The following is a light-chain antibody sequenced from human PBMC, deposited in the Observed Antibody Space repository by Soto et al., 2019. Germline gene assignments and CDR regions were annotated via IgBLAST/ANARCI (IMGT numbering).Light chain of an antibody. V-gene: IGKV1-39*01. Sequence: DIQMTQSPSSLSASVGDRVTITCRASQIISSYLNWYQQKPGKAPKLLIYAASSLQSGVPSRFSGSGSGTVFTLTISSLQPEDFATYYCQQSYSTPITFGQGTRLEIK. CDR1: QIISSY. CDR3: QQSYSTPIT. J-gene: IGKJ5*01. CDR2: AAS.